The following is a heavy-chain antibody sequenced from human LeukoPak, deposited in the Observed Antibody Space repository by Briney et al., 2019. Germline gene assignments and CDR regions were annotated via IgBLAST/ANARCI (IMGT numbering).Heavy chain of an antibody. CDR1: GGTFSSYA. CDR2: IIPIFGTA. J-gene: IGHJ3*02. V-gene: IGHV1-69*13. Sequence: VASVKVSCXASGGTFSSYAISWVRQAPGQGLEWMGGIIPIFGTANYAQKFQGRVTITADESTSTAYMELSSLRSEDTAVYYCARRIRVEAFDIWGQGTMVTVSS. CDR3: ARRIRVEAFDI. D-gene: IGHD2-15*01.